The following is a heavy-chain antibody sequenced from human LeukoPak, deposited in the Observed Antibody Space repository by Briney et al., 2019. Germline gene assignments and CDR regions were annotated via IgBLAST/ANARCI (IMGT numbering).Heavy chain of an antibody. CDR3: ARGAVAGLEGVDY. CDR1: GSSFSSYT. J-gene: IGHJ4*02. CDR2: IIPIHNMI. D-gene: IGHD6-19*01. Sequence: ASVKVSCKVSGSSFSSYTISWVRQAPRQGLEWMGRIIPIHNMINYAQNFQDRVTINADKSTSTAYMELSSLRSEDTAIYYCARGAVAGLEGVDYWGQGTLVTVPS. V-gene: IGHV1-69*02.